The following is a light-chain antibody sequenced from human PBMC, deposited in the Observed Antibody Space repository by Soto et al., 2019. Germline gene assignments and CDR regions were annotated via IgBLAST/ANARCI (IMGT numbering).Light chain of an antibody. CDR3: QQYYSYSRT. Sequence: DIQMTQSPSTLSASVGDRVTITCRASQSISNCLAWHQQKPGKAPKLLIYKASTLESGVPSRFSGSGSGTEFTLTISSLQPDDFATYYCQQYYSYSRTFGQGTKVDIK. V-gene: IGKV1-5*03. J-gene: IGKJ1*01. CDR1: QSISNC. CDR2: KAS.